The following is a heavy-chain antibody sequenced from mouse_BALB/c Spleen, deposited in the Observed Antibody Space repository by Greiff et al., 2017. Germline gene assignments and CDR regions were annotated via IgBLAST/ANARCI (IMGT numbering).Heavy chain of an antibody. CDR3: ARHGSSYGSAMDY. CDR2: IWAGGST. D-gene: IGHD1-1*01. J-gene: IGHJ4*01. Sequence: QVQLQQSGPGLVAPSQSLSITCTVSGFSLTSYGVHWVRQPPGKGLEWLGVIWAGGSTNYNSALMSRLSISKDNSKSQVFLKMNSLQTDDTAMYYCARHGSSYGSAMDYWGQGTSVTVSS. CDR1: GFSLTSYG. V-gene: IGHV2-9*02.